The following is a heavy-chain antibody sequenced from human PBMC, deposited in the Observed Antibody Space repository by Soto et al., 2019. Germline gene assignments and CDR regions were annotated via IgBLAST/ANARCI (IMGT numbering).Heavy chain of an antibody. D-gene: IGHD6-13*01. V-gene: IGHV4-4*02. CDR2: IYHSGNT. J-gene: IGHJ5*02. Sequence: QVQLQESGPGLVKPSGTLSLTCAVSGDSISGSNWWSWVRQSPGKGLEWIGEIYHSGNTNYNPSLMGRATISVDKSKNQFSLRLISVTAADTAVYYCVRVVWGVPAPGTSGWFDPWGQGTLVTVSS. CDR1: GDSISGSNW. CDR3: VRVVWGVPAPGTSGWFDP.